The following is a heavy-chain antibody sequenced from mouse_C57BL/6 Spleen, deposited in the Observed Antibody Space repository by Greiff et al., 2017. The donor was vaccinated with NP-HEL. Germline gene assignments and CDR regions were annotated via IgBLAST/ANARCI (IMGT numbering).Heavy chain of an antibody. J-gene: IGHJ4*01. Sequence: VKLVESGPGLVAPSQSLSITCTVSGFSLTSYGVHWVRQPPGKGLEWLVVIWSDGSTTYNSALKSRLSISKDNSKSQVFLKMNSLQTDDTAMYYCARHDDYDGENYAMDYGGQGTSVTVSS. CDR2: IWSDGST. V-gene: IGHV2-6-1*01. D-gene: IGHD2-4*01. CDR3: ARHDDYDGENYAMDY. CDR1: GFSLTSYG.